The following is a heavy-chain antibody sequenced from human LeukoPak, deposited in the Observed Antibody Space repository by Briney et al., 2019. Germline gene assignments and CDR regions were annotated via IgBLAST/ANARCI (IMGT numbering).Heavy chain of an antibody. V-gene: IGHV4-34*01. D-gene: IGHD1-26*01. CDR2: INHSGST. CDR3: ARGGGYSGRRLFDF. Sequence: SETLSLTCAVSVGSFRGYYWSWIRQPPGKGLEWIGEINHSGSTNYNPPLKRRVTISVETSKHQFSLTLSAVPAADTAVYYCARGGGYSGRRLFDFWGRGTLVTVSS. J-gene: IGHJ4*02. CDR1: VGSFRGYY.